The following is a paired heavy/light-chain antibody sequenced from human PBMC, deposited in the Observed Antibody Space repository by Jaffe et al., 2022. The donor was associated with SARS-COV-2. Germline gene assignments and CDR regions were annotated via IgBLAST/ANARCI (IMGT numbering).Heavy chain of an antibody. D-gene: IGHD2-2*01. CDR2: IYTSGST. V-gene: IGHV4-61*02. CDR3: AREGIGYCNSVSCGFDP. Sequence: QVQLQESGPGQVKPSQTLSLTCTVAGGSISSGSYYWSWIRQPAGKGLEWIGRIYTSGSTNYNPSLKSRASISVDTSKNQLSLKVTSVTVADTAVYYCAREGIGYCNSVSCGFDPWGQGTLVTVSS. CDR1: GGSISSGSYY. J-gene: IGHJ5*02.
Light chain of an antibody. CDR2: GDT. CDR1: SSNIGAGYD. V-gene: IGLV1-40*01. Sequence: QSVLTQPPSVSGAPGQRVTLSCTGSSSNIGAGYDVHWYQQLPGTAPKLLIYGDTYRPSGVPDRFSGSKSGTSASLAITGLQAEDEADYYCQSYDSSLSGYVFGTGTKVTVL. CDR3: QSYDSSLSGYV. J-gene: IGLJ1*01.